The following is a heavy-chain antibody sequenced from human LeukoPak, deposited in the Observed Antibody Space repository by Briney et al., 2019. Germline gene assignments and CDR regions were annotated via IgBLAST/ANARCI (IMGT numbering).Heavy chain of an antibody. D-gene: IGHD3-22*01. CDR1: GFTFSSYA. Sequence: PGGSLRLSCAASGFTFSSYAMSWVRQAPGKGLEWVGRIRSNSDGGTIDYAAPVKGRFTLSRDDSKTTLYLQMNSLQTEDTAVYYCATDFYDSTWGQGTLVTISS. CDR2: IRSNSDGGTI. CDR3: ATDFYDST. J-gene: IGHJ5*02. V-gene: IGHV3-15*01.